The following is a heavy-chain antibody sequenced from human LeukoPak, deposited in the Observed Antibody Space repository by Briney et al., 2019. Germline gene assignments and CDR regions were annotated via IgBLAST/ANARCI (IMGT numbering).Heavy chain of an antibody. CDR1: GVSMSKYY. Sequence: PSESLSLTCTVSGVSMSKYYWSWIRQPPGKGLEWVGHIYNEVSTNYNPSLKRRVTISVDTSKNQFSLELSSVTSADTAVYCCARGRYGGNPYYFDYWGQGTLVTVSS. V-gene: IGHV4-59*01. J-gene: IGHJ4*02. CDR2: IYNEVST. CDR3: ARGRYGGNPYYFDY. D-gene: IGHD4-23*01.